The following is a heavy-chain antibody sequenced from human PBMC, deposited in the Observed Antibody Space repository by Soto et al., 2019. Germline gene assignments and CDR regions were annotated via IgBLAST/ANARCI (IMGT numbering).Heavy chain of an antibody. V-gene: IGHV4-34*01. Sequence: SETLSLTCAVYGGSFSGYYWSWIRQPPGKVLEWIGEINHSGSTNYNPSLKSRVTISVDTSKNQFSLKLSSVTAADTAVYYCARGVPAAPSNWFDPWGQGTLVTVSS. D-gene: IGHD2-2*01. CDR3: ARGVPAAPSNWFDP. J-gene: IGHJ5*02. CDR1: GGSFSGYY. CDR2: INHSGST.